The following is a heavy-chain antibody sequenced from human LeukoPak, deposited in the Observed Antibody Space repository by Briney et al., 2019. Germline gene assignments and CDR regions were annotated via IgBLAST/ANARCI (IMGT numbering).Heavy chain of an antibody. CDR3: ARTSIRVGTTDEDY. Sequence: GGSLRLSCAASGFTFSSYWMSWVRQAPGKGLEWVANIKKDGSEKYYVDSVKGRFTISRDNAKNSLYLQMNSLRAEDTAVYYCARTSIRVGTTDEDYWGQGTLVTVSS. J-gene: IGHJ4*02. V-gene: IGHV3-7*01. D-gene: IGHD2/OR15-2a*01. CDR2: IKKDGSEK. CDR1: GFTFSSYW.